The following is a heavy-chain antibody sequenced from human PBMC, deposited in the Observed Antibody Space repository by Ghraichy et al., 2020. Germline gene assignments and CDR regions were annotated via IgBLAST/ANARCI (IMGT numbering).Heavy chain of an antibody. J-gene: IGHJ4*02. D-gene: IGHD3-22*01. CDR3: ATQLVYDSSGYCFDY. V-gene: IGHV4-39*01. CDR1: GGSISSSSYY. Sequence: SQTLSLTCTVSGGSISSSSYYWGWIRQPPGKGLEWIGSIYYNGSTYYNPSLKSRVTISVDTSKNQFSLKLSSVTAADTAVYYCATQLVYDSSGYCFDYWGQGTLVTVSS. CDR2: IYYNGST.